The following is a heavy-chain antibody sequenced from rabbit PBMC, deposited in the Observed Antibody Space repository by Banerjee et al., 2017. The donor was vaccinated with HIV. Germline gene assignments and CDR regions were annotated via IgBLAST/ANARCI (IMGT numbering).Heavy chain of an antibody. J-gene: IGHJ4*01. D-gene: IGHD5-1*01. CDR3: ARNTYGSANL. Sequence: QEQLVESGGGLVQPGGSLKLSCKASGFDFSSYGVSWVRQAPGKGLEWIGYITYGGSAYYARWVKGRFTISRDNAQNTVSLQLNSLTAADTATYFCARNTYGSANLWGPGTLVTDS. V-gene: IGHV1S47*01. CDR1: GFDFSSYG. CDR2: ITYGGSA.